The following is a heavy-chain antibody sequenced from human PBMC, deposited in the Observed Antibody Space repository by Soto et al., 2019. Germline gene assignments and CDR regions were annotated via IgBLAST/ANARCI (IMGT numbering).Heavy chain of an antibody. CDR2: IIPIFGTA. V-gene: IGHV1-69*12. J-gene: IGHJ6*02. CDR1: GGTFSSYA. Sequence: QVQLVQSGAEVKKPGSSVKVSCKASGGTFSSYASSWVRQAPGQGLEWMGGIIPIFGTANYAQKFQGSVTITADEATSTAYMELSSLRSEDTAVYYCASHSYGYFPHYYHGMDVWGQGTTVTVSS. CDR3: ASHSYGYFPHYYHGMDV. D-gene: IGHD5-18*01.